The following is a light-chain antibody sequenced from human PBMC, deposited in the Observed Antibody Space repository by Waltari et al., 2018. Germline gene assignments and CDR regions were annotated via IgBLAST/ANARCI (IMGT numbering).Light chain of an antibody. V-gene: IGLV1-44*01. Sequence: QSVVTQSPSASGPPGQRVTISCSGSSPNIGSKTVNWYQHLPGTAPKLLIHNNNQRPSGVPDRFSGSKSDTSASLAISGLQSEDEAEYYCAVWDDSLNGWMFGGGTKLTVL. CDR1: SPNIGSKT. CDR3: AVWDDSLNGWM. CDR2: NNN. J-gene: IGLJ3*02.